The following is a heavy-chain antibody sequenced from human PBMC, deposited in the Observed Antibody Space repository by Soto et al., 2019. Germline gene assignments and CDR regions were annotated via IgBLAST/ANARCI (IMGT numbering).Heavy chain of an antibody. V-gene: IGHV4-34*01. Sequence: QVQLQQWGAGLVKPSETLSLSCAVYGQSFSGHSWAWIRQPPGKGLEWFGEFNESGSTYYNPSLKSRVTISTDTSKNQFSLKLSSVSAADTAAYFCARGSGIVALPGELEDVKYDYWGQGTLVNVSS. J-gene: IGHJ4*02. CDR2: FNESGST. CDR3: ARGSGIVALPGELEDVKYDY. D-gene: IGHD1-1*01. CDR1: GQSFSGHS.